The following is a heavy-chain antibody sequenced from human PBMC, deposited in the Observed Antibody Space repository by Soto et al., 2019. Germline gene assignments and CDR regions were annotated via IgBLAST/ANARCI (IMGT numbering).Heavy chain of an antibody. Sequence: QVTLKESGPVLVNPTETLTLTCTVSGFSLSNARMGVSWIRQPPGKALEWLAHIFSNDEKSYSTSLKSRLTISKDTSKSQVVLTMTNMDPVDTATYYCARIGKYYYGSGSYYFHQTNDYWGQGTLVTVSS. CDR2: IFSNDEK. D-gene: IGHD3-10*01. CDR3: ARIGKYYYGSGSYYFHQTNDY. V-gene: IGHV2-26*01. CDR1: GFSLSNARMG. J-gene: IGHJ4*02.